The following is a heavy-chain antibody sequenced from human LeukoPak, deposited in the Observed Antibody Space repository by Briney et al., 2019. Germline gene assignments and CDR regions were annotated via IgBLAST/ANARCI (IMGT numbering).Heavy chain of an antibody. CDR2: IYHSGST. D-gene: IGHD2-15*01. J-gene: IGHJ4*02. CDR3: ARVTVVVVVHY. CDR1: GYSISSGYY. V-gene: IGHV4-38-2*02. Sequence: SETLSLTCTVSGYSISSGYYWGWIRQPPGQGLEWIGSIYHSGSTYYNPSLKSRVTISVDTSKNQFSLKLSSVTAADTAVYYCARVTVVVVVHYWGLGTLVTVSS.